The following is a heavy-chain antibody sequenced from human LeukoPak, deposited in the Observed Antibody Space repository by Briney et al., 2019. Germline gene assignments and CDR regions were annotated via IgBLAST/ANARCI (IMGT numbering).Heavy chain of an antibody. CDR1: GFTFSSYG. Sequence: EVQLVESGGGLVQPGGSLRLSCAASGFTFSSYGMTWVRQAPGKGLEWVSYISSSSSTIYYADSVKGRFTISRDNAKNSLYLQLHSLRAEDTAVYYCARSLVVGATYPYHWGQGTLVTVSS. J-gene: IGHJ5*02. V-gene: IGHV3-48*01. CDR3: ARSLVVGATYPYH. CDR2: ISSSSSTI. D-gene: IGHD1-26*01.